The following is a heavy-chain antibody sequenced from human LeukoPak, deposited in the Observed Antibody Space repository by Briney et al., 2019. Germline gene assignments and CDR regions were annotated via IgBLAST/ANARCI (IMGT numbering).Heavy chain of an antibody. CDR1: GFTFSSYA. CDR3: ARDRASGSRRGYFDY. D-gene: IGHD5-12*01. CDR2: ISYDGSNK. J-gene: IGHJ4*02. Sequence: GGPLRLSCAASGFTFSSYAMHWVRQAPGKGLEWVAVISYDGSNKYYADSVKGRFTISRDNSKNTLYLQMNSLRAEDTAVYYCARDRASGSRRGYFDYWGQGTLVTVSS. V-gene: IGHV3-30*01.